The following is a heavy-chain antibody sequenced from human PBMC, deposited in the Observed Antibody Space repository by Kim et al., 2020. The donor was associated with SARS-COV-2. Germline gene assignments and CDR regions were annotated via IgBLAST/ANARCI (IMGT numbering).Heavy chain of an antibody. D-gene: IGHD3-10*01. CDR1: GGSISSCGYY. Sequence: SETLSLTCTVSGGSISSCGYYWSWIRQHPGKGLEWIGYIYYSGNTYYNPSLKSRVTISVDTSKNQFSLKLISVAAADTACCYSARWAPTYYGSWCYYNF. J-gene: IGHJ4*01. CDR2: IYYSGNT. CDR3: ARWAPTYYGSWCYYNF. V-gene: IGHV4-31*03.